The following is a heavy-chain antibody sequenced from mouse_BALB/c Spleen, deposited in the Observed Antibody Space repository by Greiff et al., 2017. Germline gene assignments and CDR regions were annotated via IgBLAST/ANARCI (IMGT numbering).Heavy chain of an antibody. D-gene: IGHD1-1*01. J-gene: IGHJ2*01. CDR1: GDSITSGY. V-gene: IGHV3-8*02. CDR3: ANYGSTLDYFDY. Sequence: EVKLVESGPSLVKPSQTLSLTCSVTGDSITSGYWNWIRKFPGNKLEYMGYISYSGSTYYNPSLKSRISITRDTSKNQYYLQLNSVTTEDTATYYCANYGSTLDYFDYWGQGTTLTVSS. CDR2: ISYSGST.